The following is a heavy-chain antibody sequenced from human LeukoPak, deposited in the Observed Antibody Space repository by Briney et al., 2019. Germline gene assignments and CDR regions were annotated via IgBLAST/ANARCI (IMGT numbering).Heavy chain of an antibody. CDR2: IGNGGDT. Sequence: GGSLRLSCSVSGFTFSNYDMHWVRQVTGEGLEWVSAIGNGGDTYYAGSVKGRFTISRENAKNSLYLQMNSLRAGDTAVYYCARGNILTGYSDWGRGTLVTVSS. CDR1: GFTFSNYD. V-gene: IGHV3-13*04. J-gene: IGHJ4*02. D-gene: IGHD3-9*01. CDR3: ARGNILTGYSD.